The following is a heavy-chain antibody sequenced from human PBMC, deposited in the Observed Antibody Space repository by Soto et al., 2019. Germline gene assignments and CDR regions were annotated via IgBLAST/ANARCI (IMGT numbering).Heavy chain of an antibody. CDR3: EKENGYSSSWFEFDY. J-gene: IGHJ4*02. Sequence: GGFLRLSCAASGFTFSSYGMHWVRQAPGKGLEWVAVIWYDGSNKYYADSVKGRFTISRDNSKNTLYLQMNSLRAEDTAVYYCEKENGYSSSWFEFDYWGQGTLVTVSS. CDR1: GFTFSSYG. D-gene: IGHD6-13*01. CDR2: IWYDGSNK. V-gene: IGHV3-33*06.